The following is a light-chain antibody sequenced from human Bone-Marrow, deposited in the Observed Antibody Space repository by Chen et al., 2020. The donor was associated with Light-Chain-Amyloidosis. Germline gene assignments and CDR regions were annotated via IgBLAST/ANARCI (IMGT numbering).Light chain of an antibody. CDR2: EVT. CDR3: GSYTITDTLV. V-gene: IGLV2-14*01. J-gene: IGLJ1*01. CDR1: SSDVGGDNH. Sequence: QSALTQPASVSGSPGQSITISCTGTSSDVGGDNHVSWYQQHPDKAPKLMIYEVTNRPSWVPDRFSGSKSDNTASLTISRLQTEDEADYCCGSYTITDTLVFGCGTRVTVL.